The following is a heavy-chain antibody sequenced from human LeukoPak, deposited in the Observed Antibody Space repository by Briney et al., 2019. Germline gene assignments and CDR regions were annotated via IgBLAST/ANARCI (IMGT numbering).Heavy chain of an antibody. CDR3: ARGGSYPGC. CDR1: GFIFSNYG. V-gene: IGHV3-21*04. J-gene: IGHJ4*02. CDR2: ISASGSAT. D-gene: IGHD1-26*01. Sequence: GGSLRLSCAASGFIFSNYGMNWVRQAPGKGLEWVAAISASGSATSYADSVRGRFTISRDNAKNSLFLQMNSLRVEDTAIYYCARGGSYPGCWGQGTLVTVSS.